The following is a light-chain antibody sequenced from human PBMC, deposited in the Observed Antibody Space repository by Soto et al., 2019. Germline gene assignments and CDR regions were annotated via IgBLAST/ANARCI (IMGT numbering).Light chain of an antibody. J-gene: IGLJ3*02. CDR3: AAWDDSLSPGV. V-gene: IGLV1-47*01. CDR1: SSNIGSNY. CDR2: RNN. Sequence: QSVLTQPPSASGTPGQRVTISCSGSSSNIGSNYVYWYQQLPGTAPKLLIYRNNQRPSGVPDRFSGSKSGTSASLAISGLRSEDEADYYCAAWDDSLSPGVFGGGTKLTVL.